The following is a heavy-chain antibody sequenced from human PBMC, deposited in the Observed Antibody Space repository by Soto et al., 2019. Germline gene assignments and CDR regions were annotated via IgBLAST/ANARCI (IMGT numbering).Heavy chain of an antibody. CDR1: GSSISPYY. CDR2: IYYSGST. V-gene: IGHV4-59*01. CDR3: VRVGGYYGDYPNFDY. Sequence: SSETLSLTXTVSGSSISPYYWSWIRQPPGKGLEWIGYIYYSGSTKYNPSLKSRVTISLGTTKNQFSLRLRSVTAADTAVYYCVRVGGYYGDYPNFDYWGQGALVTVSS. J-gene: IGHJ4*02. D-gene: IGHD4-17*01.